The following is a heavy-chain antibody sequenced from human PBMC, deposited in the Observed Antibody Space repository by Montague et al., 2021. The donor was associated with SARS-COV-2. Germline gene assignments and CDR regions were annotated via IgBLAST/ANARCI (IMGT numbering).Heavy chain of an antibody. V-gene: IGHV4-4*02. Sequence: SETLSLTCAVSGGSISSSNWWSWVRQPPGKGLEWIGEIHHSGSTNYNPSLKSRVTMSVDRSKNHFSLRPSSVTAADTAMYYCARGGYGGWTGYYFDYWGQGTLVTVSS. D-gene: IGHD4/OR15-4a*01. CDR2: IHHSGST. J-gene: IGHJ4*02. CDR1: GGSISSSNW. CDR3: ARGGYGGWTGYYFDY.